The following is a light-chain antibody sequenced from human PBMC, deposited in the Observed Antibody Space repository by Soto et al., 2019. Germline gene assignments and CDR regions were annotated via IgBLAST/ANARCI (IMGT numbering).Light chain of an antibody. CDR2: KAS. CDR1: QSISSW. J-gene: IGKJ3*01. Sequence: DIQMTQSPSTLSASVGDRVTITCRASQSISSWLAWYQQKPGKAPKLLIYKASSLESGVPSRFSGSGSGPGFTLTLSSLQPDDFATYYCQQSFTFGPGTKVDIK. CDR3: QQSFT. V-gene: IGKV1-5*03.